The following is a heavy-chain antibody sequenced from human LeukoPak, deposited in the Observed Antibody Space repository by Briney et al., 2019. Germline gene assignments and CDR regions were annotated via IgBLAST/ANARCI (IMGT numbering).Heavy chain of an antibody. V-gene: IGHV3-30*04. D-gene: IGHD6-19*01. Sequence: GGSLRLSCAASGFTFSSYAMHWVRQAPGKGLEWVAVISYDGSNKYYADSVKGRFTISRDNSKNTMYLQMNSLRGEDTAVYYCARGRQWRGAFDIWGQGTMVTVSS. J-gene: IGHJ3*02. CDR1: GFTFSSYA. CDR2: ISYDGSNK. CDR3: ARGRQWRGAFDI.